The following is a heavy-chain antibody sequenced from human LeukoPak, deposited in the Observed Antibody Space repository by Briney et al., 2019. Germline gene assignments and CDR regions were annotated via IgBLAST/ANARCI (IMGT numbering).Heavy chain of an antibody. CDR1: GGSISSYY. J-gene: IGHJ5*02. CDR3: ARDLTRRNWFDP. Sequence: SETLSLTCTASGGSISSYYWSWIRQPPGKGLEWIGYIYYSGSTNYNPSLKSRVTISVDTSKNQFSLKLSSVTAADTAVYYCARDLTRRNWFDPWGQGTLVTVSS. V-gene: IGHV4-59*01. CDR2: IYYSGST.